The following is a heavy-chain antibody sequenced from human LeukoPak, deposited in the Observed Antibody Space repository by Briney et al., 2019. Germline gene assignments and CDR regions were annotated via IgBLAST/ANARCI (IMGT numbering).Heavy chain of an antibody. D-gene: IGHD4-11*01. J-gene: IGHJ4*02. V-gene: IGHV3-23*01. Sequence: GGSLRLSCAASGFTFSSYAMSWVRQAPGKGLEWVSVISGSGANTYYADSVKGRFTISRDNSKNTLYLQVNSLRAEDTAVYYCAKAKSYYSNYDYWGQGTLVTVSS. CDR1: GFTFSSYA. CDR3: AKAKSYYSNYDY. CDR2: ISGSGANT.